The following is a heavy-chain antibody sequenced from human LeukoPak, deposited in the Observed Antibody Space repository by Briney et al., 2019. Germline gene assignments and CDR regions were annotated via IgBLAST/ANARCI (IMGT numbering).Heavy chain of an antibody. D-gene: IGHD4-17*01. CDR3: ARHMTTANNWFDP. Sequence: GASVKVSCKASGYTFTGYYMHWVRQAPGQGLEWMGWINPNSGGTNYEQKFQGRVIMTRDTSIRTAYMELSRLRSDDTAVYYCARHMTTANNWFDPWGQGTLDTVSS. V-gene: IGHV1-2*02. CDR1: GYTFTGYY. J-gene: IGHJ5*02. CDR2: INPNSGGT.